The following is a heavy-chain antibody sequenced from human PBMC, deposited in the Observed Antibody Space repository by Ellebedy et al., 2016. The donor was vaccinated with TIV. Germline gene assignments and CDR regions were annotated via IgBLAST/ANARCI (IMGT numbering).Heavy chain of an antibody. CDR2: INAGNGNT. Sequence: ASVKVSCXASGYTFTSYAMHWVRQAPGQRLEWMGWINAGNGNTKYSQKFQGRVTITRDTSASTAYMELSSLRSEDTAVYYCARATRLRFLEWLLYEDWFDPWGQGTLVTVSS. V-gene: IGHV1-3*01. J-gene: IGHJ5*02. CDR1: GYTFTSYA. D-gene: IGHD3-3*01. CDR3: ARATRLRFLEWLLYEDWFDP.